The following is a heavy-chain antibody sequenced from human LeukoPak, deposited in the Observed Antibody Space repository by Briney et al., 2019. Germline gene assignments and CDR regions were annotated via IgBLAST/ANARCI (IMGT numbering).Heavy chain of an antibody. V-gene: IGHV2-5*02. D-gene: IGHD2-15*01. Sequence: SGPTLVKPTQTLTLTCTFAGFSLSTSGVGVGWFRQPPRKALEWLALIYWDDAKRYSPSLKNRLTITQDTSNKQVVLTMTNMDPVDTATYYCAHTVTYSLGDAFDIWGQGTMVTVSS. CDR3: AHTVTYSLGDAFDI. J-gene: IGHJ3*02. CDR2: IYWDDAK. CDR1: GFSLSTSGVG.